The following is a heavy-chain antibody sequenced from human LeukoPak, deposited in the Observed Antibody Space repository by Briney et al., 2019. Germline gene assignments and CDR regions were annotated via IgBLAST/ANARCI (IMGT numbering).Heavy chain of an antibody. CDR1: GFTFDHYS. Sequence: GGSLRLSCAASGFTFDHYSMHWVRQAPGKGLEWVSLISWDGGSTYYADSVEGRFTISRDNSKNSLSLQMNSLRAEDIALYYCAKDGKNYFDYWGQGTLVTVSS. V-gene: IGHV3-43*01. J-gene: IGHJ4*02. CDR3: AKDGKNYFDY. CDR2: ISWDGGST.